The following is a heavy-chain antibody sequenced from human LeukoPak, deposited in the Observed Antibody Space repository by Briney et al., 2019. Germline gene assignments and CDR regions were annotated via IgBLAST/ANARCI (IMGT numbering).Heavy chain of an antibody. V-gene: IGHV4-38-2*02. Sequence: ASETLSLTCTVSGYFISSGYYWGWIRQSPGKGLEWIGTMFHSGNTYYNPSLNSRVTLSVDTSKNQFSLELNSVTAADTAVYYCAKVGYCDAGPCYFDSWGQGTLVTVSS. CDR1: GYFISSGYY. CDR2: MFHSGNT. J-gene: IGHJ4*02. CDR3: AKVGYCDAGPCYFDS. D-gene: IGHD2-15*01.